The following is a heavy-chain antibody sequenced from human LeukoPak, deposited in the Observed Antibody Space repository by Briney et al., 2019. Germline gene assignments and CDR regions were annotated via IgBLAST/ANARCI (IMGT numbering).Heavy chain of an antibody. D-gene: IGHD3-10*01. CDR3: ARGPYVMVRGVLRPDPFDY. Sequence: SETLSLTCAVSGGSISTGDYSWSWIRQPPGKGLEWIGYIYHSGSTYYNPSLKSRVTISVDRSKNQFSLKLSSVTAADTAVYYCARGPYVMVRGVLRPDPFDYWGQGTLVTVSS. CDR2: IYHSGST. V-gene: IGHV4-30-2*01. CDR1: GGSISTGDYS. J-gene: IGHJ4*02.